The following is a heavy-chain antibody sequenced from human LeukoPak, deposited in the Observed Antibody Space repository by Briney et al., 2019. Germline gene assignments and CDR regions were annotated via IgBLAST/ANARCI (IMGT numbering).Heavy chain of an antibody. Sequence: GASVKVSCKASGGTFSSYAISWVRQAPGQGLEWMGRIIPILGIANYAQKFQGRVTITADKSTSTAYMELSSLRSEDTAVYYCARDPLAVAGTPLDYWGQGTLVTVSS. D-gene: IGHD6-19*01. V-gene: IGHV1-69*04. J-gene: IGHJ4*02. CDR3: ARDPLAVAGTPLDY. CDR2: IIPILGIA. CDR1: GGTFSSYA.